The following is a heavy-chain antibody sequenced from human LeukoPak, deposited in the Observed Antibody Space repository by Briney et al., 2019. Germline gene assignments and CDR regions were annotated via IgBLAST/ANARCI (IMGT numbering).Heavy chain of an antibody. J-gene: IGHJ4*02. CDR3: ARGSFRVLRYFDWLSNFDY. CDR2: INHSGST. CDR1: GGSFSGYY. Sequence: SETLSLTCAVYGGSFSGYYRSWIRQPPGKGLEWIGEINHSGSTNYNPSLKSRVTIPVDTSKNQFSLKLSSVTAADTAVYYCARGSFRVLRYFDWLSNFDYWGQGTLVTVSS. D-gene: IGHD3-9*01. V-gene: IGHV4-34*01.